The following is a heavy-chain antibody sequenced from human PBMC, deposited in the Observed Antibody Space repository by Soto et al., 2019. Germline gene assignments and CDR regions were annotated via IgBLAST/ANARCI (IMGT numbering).Heavy chain of an antibody. J-gene: IGHJ4*02. Sequence: PGESLKISCTASGFTFNTYNMNWVRQAPGKGLEWVSYISSSSYTIKYADSVEGRFTVSRDNGKKSLYLQMNSLRDEDTAVYFCAREISLSAGSYFDYWGQGTLVTVS. CDR2: ISSSSYTI. V-gene: IGHV3-48*02. D-gene: IGHD3-10*01. CDR1: GFTFNTYN. CDR3: AREISLSAGSYFDY.